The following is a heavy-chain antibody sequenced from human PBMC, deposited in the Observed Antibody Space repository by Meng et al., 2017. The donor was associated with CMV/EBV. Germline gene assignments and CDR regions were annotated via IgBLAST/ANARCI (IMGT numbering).Heavy chain of an antibody. V-gene: IGHV3-23*01. Sequence: ASGFTCSSYAMSWVREAAGKGLEWVSAISGSGGSTYYADSVKGRFTISRDNSKNTLYLQMNSLRAEDTAVYYCAKDSNFWSGYEPVYWGQGTLVTVSS. D-gene: IGHD3-3*01. J-gene: IGHJ4*02. CDR1: GFTCSSYA. CDR3: AKDSNFWSGYEPVY. CDR2: ISGSGGST.